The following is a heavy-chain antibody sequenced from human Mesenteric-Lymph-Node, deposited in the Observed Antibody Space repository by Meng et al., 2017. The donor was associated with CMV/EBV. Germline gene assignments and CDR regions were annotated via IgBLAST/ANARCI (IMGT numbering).Heavy chain of an antibody. V-gene: IGHV4-30-2*01. CDR3: ANDYGSGSYRFDY. CDR1: GGSVSDGEHS. J-gene: IGHJ4*02. D-gene: IGHD3-10*01. Sequence: SGGSVSDGEHSWSWVRQPPGRGLELLGYIFYTGRTYYNPYLKGRVTMSMDRSKNQFSLKLTSVTAADTAVYYCANDYGSGSYRFDYWGQGTLVTVSS. CDR2: IFYTGRT.